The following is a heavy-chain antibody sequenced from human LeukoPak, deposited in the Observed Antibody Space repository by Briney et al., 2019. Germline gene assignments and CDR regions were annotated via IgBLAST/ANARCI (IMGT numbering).Heavy chain of an antibody. CDR1: GYSISSGYY. CDR3: ARDRSTTVTPRAFDI. CDR2: IYYSGST. J-gene: IGHJ3*02. V-gene: IGHV4-38-2*02. Sequence: SETLSLTCTVSGYSISSGYYWGWIRQPPGKGLEWIGSIYYSGSTYYNPSLKSRVTISVDTSKNQFSLKLSSVTAADTAVYYCARDRSTTVTPRAFDIWGQGTMVTVSS. D-gene: IGHD4-17*01.